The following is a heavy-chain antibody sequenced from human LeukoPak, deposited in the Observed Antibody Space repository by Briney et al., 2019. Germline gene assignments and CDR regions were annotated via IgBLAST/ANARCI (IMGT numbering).Heavy chain of an antibody. D-gene: IGHD6-13*01. CDR2: ISGSGGST. J-gene: IGHJ5*02. CDR3: AKDGWVAFGSSWYPNWFDP. V-gene: IGHV3-23*01. Sequence: GGSLRLSCAASGFTFSSYALSWVRQAPGKGLEWVSGISGSGGSTYYADSVKGRFTISRDNSKNTLYLQMNSLRAEDTAVCYCAKDGWVAFGSSWYPNWFDPWGQGTLVTVSS. CDR1: GFTFSSYA.